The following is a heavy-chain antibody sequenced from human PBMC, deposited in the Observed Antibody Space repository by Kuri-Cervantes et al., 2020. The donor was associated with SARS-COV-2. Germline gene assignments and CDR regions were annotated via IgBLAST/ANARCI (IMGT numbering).Heavy chain of an antibody. V-gene: IGHV1-46*01. CDR2: INPSGGST. CDR3: ARVAGDPYYFDY. J-gene: IGHJ4*02. CDR1: GYTFTGYY. D-gene: IGHD7-27*01. Sequence: AAVKVSCKASGYTFTGYYMHWVRQAPGQGLAWMGIINPSGGSTSYAQKFQGRVTMTRDTSTSTVYMELSSLRSEDTAVYYCARVAGDPYYFDYWGQGTLVTVSS.